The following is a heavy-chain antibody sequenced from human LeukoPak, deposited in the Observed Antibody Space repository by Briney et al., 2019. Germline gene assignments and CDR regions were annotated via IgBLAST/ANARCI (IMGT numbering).Heavy chain of an antibody. V-gene: IGHV3-23*01. CDR1: GFTFSSYA. CDR3: ANDQGGSYYDSSGYYLAPLDY. Sequence: GGSLRLSCAASGFTFSSYAMSWVRQAPGKGLEWVSAISGSGGSTYYADSVKGRFTISRDNSKNTLYLQMNSLRAEDTAVYYCANDQGGSYYDSSGYYLAPLDYWGQGTLVTVSS. J-gene: IGHJ4*02. CDR2: ISGSGGST. D-gene: IGHD3-22*01.